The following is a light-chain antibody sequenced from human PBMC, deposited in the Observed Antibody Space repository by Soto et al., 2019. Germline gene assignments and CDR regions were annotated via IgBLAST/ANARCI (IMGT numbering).Light chain of an antibody. Sequence: EIVLAQSPGTLSLSPGERATLSCRASQSVSSSYVAWYQQRPGQAPRLLIYGASRRATGIPDRFSGSGSGTDFTLTISRLEPEDFAVYYCQHYATSLTFGRGTKVEIK. J-gene: IGKJ4*01. CDR2: GAS. V-gene: IGKV3-20*01. CDR3: QHYATSLT. CDR1: QSVSSSY.